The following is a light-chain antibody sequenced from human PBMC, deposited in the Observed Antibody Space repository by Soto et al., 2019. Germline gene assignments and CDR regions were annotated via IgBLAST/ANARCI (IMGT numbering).Light chain of an antibody. Sequence: ELLLTQSHGTLSLSPGERATLSCRASQSVSSSYLAWYQQKPGQAPRLLIYGASSRATGIPDRFSGSGSGTDFTLTISRLEPEDFAVYYCQQYGSSPQTFGQGSKVDI. CDR1: QSVSSSY. CDR2: GAS. J-gene: IGKJ1*01. V-gene: IGKV3-20*01. CDR3: QQYGSSPQT.